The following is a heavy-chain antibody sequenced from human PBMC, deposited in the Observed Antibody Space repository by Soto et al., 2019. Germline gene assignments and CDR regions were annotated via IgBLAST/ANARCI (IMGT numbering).Heavy chain of an antibody. Sequence: EVQVVESGGGLVQPGGSLRLSCEASGFTFSSYWMHWVRQVPGKGLAWVSRLNGDGTTTNYADSVKGRFTISRDNAKNTVYLQMSSLRAEDTAVYYCVRGIRYQYGMDVWGQGTTVTVSS. CDR2: LNGDGTTT. CDR1: GFTFSSYW. CDR3: VRGIRYQYGMDV. D-gene: IGHD1-20*01. J-gene: IGHJ6*02. V-gene: IGHV3-74*01.